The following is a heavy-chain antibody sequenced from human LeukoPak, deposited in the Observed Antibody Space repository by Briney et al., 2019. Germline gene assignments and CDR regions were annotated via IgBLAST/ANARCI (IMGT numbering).Heavy chain of an antibody. CDR3: AKRPRPYTTSSEIYYYYYMDV. CDR1: GFTFSSVG. Sequence: LIVSWSTSGFTFSSVGLNWVRKAKGKGLEWVSSISSSSSYIYYADSVKGRFTISRDSAKDSLYLQMNSLRAEDTAVYFCAKRPRPYTTSSEIYYYYYMDVWGKGTTVTVSS. D-gene: IGHD6-6*01. V-gene: IGHV3-21*04. CDR2: ISSSSSYI. J-gene: IGHJ6*03.